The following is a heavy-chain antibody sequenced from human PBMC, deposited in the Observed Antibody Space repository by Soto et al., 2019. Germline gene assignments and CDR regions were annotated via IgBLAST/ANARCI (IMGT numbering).Heavy chain of an antibody. J-gene: IGHJ6*02. CDR1: GFTFSSYS. CDR2: ISSSSSTI. CDR3: ARDHKGGYYYYGMDV. Sequence: EVQLVESGGGLVKPGGSLRLSCAASGFTFSSYSMNWVRQAPGKGLEWVSSISSSSSTIYYADSVKGRFTISRDNAKNSLYLQMNSLRAEDTAVYYCARDHKGGYYYYGMDVWGQGTTVTVSS. V-gene: IGHV3-21*01.